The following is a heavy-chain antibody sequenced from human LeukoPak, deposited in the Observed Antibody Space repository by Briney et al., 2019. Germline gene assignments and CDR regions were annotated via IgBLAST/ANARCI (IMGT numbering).Heavy chain of an antibody. J-gene: IGHJ4*02. Sequence: GGSLRLSCAASGFTFSSYGMHWVRQAPGKGLEWVAVISYDGSNKYYADSVKGRFTISRDSSKNTLYLQMNSLRAEDTAVYYCAKDPYYYDSSGYSDYWGQGTLVTVSS. CDR3: AKDPYYYDSSGYSDY. CDR2: ISYDGSNK. CDR1: GFTFSSYG. D-gene: IGHD3-22*01. V-gene: IGHV3-30*18.